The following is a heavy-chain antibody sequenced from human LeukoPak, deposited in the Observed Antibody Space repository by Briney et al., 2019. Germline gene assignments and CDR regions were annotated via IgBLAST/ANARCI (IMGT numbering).Heavy chain of an antibody. CDR2: ISSSSSYI. J-gene: IGHJ3*02. CDR3: ASLSYYDSSGYDAFDI. V-gene: IGHV3-21*01. CDR1: GFTFSSYS. D-gene: IGHD3-22*01. Sequence: GGSLRLSFAASGFTFSSYSMNWVRQAPGKGLEWVSSISSSSSYIYYADSVKGRFTISRDNAKNSLYLQMNSLRAEDTAVYYCASLSYYDSSGYDAFDIWGQGTMVTVSS.